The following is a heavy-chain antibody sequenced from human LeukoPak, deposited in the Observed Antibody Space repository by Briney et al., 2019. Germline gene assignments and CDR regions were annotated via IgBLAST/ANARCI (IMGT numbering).Heavy chain of an antibody. CDR2: ISAYNGNT. D-gene: IGHD1-26*01. V-gene: IGHV1-18*01. CDR1: GYTFTSYG. Sequence: ASVKVSCKASGYTFTSYGISWVRQAPGQGLEWMGWISAYNGNTNYAQKLQGRVTMTTDTSTSTAYMELRSLRSDDTAVYYCGIYYCGSQGGYYYYMDVWGKGTTVTVSS. CDR3: GIYYCGSQGGYYYYMDV. J-gene: IGHJ6*03.